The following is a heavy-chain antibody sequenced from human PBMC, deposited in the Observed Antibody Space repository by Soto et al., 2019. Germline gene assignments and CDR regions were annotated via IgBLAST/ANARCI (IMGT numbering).Heavy chain of an antibody. CDR2: IIPILGTA. D-gene: IGHD2-15*01. V-gene: IGHV1-69*11. CDR1: GGTFSSYA. J-gene: IGHJ6*03. Sequence: SVKVSCKASGGTFSSYAISWVRQAPGQGLEWMGRIIPILGTANYAQKFQGRVTITADESTSTAYMELSSLRSEDTAVYYCARGYCSGGSCLRYMDVSGKGTTVTVSS. CDR3: ARGYCSGGSCLRYMDV.